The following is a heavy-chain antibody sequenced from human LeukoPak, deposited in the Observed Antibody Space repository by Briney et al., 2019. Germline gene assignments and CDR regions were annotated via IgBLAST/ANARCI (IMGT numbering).Heavy chain of an antibody. CDR1: GYTFTSYG. CDR2: INTYNGNA. CDR3: ARSGSGYYQDY. J-gene: IGHJ4*02. V-gene: IGHV1-18*01. Sequence: GASVKVSCKASGYTFTSYGINWVRQAPGQGLEWMGWINTYNGNANYAQKVQGRVTMTTETPTSTVYMELRSLRSDDTAVYYCARSGSGYYQDYWGQGTLVTVSS. D-gene: IGHD3-22*01.